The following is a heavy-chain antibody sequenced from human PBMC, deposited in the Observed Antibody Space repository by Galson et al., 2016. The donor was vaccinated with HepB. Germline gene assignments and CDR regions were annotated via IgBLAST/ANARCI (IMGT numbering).Heavy chain of an antibody. J-gene: IGHJ6*03. D-gene: IGHD2/OR15-2a*01. Sequence: ALVKPTQTLTLTCTFSGFSLSASGMCVSWIRQPPGKALEWLALIDWDDDKYYSTSLKTRHTISKDTAKNQVVLTMTNMDPGDTATYYCARTAVPLAARDYYMDLWGKGTTVTVSS. CDR3: ARTAVPLAARDYYMDL. CDR1: GFSLSASGMC. V-gene: IGHV2-70*01. CDR2: IDWDDDK.